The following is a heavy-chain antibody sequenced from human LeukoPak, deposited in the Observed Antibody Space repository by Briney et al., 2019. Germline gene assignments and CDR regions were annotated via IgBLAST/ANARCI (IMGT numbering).Heavy chain of an antibody. J-gene: IGHJ4*02. V-gene: IGHV3-30*03. CDR1: GFTFSSYG. Sequence: GGSLRLSCAASGFTFSSYGMHWVRQAPGKGLEWVAVISYDGSNKYYADSVKGRFTISRDNSKNTLYLQMNSLRAEDTAVYYCARSYYYDSSGSRDFDYWGQGTLVTVSS. CDR3: ARSYYYDSSGSRDFDY. D-gene: IGHD3-22*01. CDR2: ISYDGSNK.